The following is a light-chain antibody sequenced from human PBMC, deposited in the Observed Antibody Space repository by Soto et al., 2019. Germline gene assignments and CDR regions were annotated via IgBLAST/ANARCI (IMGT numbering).Light chain of an antibody. CDR2: DAS. CDR1: QSVDSNY. CDR3: QQRSQWPPMT. Sequence: EIVLTQSPDTLSLSPGERATLSCRASQSVDSNYLAWYQQKPGQAPRVLIYDASIRATGIPARFSGSGSGTDFSLTISSLEPEDVAVYYCQQRSQWPPMTFGQGTRLEIK. J-gene: IGKJ5*01. V-gene: IGKV3-11*01.